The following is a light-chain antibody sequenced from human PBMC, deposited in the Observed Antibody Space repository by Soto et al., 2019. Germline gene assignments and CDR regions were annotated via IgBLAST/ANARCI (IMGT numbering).Light chain of an antibody. J-gene: IGKJ1*01. CDR1: QSVSSY. CDR2: DAS. V-gene: IGKV3-11*01. Sequence: EIVLTQSPATLSLSPGERATLSCRASQSVSSYLAWYQQKPGQAPRLLIYDASHRATGIPARFSGSGSGTDFTLTISSLAPEDFAVYYCRQRGNWPPTFGQGTKVEF. CDR3: RQRGNWPPT.